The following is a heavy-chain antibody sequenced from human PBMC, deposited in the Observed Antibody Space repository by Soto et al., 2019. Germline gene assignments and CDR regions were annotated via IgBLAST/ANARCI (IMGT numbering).Heavy chain of an antibody. D-gene: IGHD6-13*01. CDR2: INAGNGNT. CDR1: GYTFTSHA. Sequence: ASVNVSCKASGYTFTSHAMHWVRQAPGQRLEWMGWINAGNGNTKYSQKFQGRVTITTDTSASTAYMELSSLRSEDTAVYYCARDGIAAAGTSWFDPWGQGTLVTVSS. CDR3: ARDGIAAAGTSWFDP. J-gene: IGHJ5*02. V-gene: IGHV1-3*01.